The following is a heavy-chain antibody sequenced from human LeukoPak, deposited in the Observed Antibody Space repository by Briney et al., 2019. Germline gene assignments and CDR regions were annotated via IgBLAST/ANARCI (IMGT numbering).Heavy chain of an antibody. Sequence: ASVKVSCKASGGTFSSYAISWVRQAPGQGLEWMGGIIPIFGTASYAQKFQGRVTITADESTSTAYMELSSLRSEDTAVYYCARASRPQIVVVPAAIGMDVWGQGTTVTVSS. D-gene: IGHD2-2*01. J-gene: IGHJ6*02. CDR1: GGTFSSYA. V-gene: IGHV1-69*13. CDR2: IIPIFGTA. CDR3: ARASRPQIVVVPAAIGMDV.